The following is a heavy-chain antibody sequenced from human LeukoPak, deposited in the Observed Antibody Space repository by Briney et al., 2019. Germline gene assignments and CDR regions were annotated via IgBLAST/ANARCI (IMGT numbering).Heavy chain of an antibody. CDR2: INHSGST. J-gene: IGHJ4*02. Sequence: SETLSLTCAVDGGSFSGYYWSWIRQPPGKGLEWIGEINHSGSTNYNPSLKSRVTISVDTSKNQFSLKLSSVTAADTAVYYCARCQYYYDSSGYYSGIDYWGQGTLVTVSS. CDR1: GGSFSGYY. CDR3: ARCQYYYDSSGYYSGIDY. D-gene: IGHD3-22*01. V-gene: IGHV4-34*01.